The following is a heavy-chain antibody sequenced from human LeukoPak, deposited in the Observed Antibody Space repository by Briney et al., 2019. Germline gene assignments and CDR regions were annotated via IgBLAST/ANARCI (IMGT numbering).Heavy chain of an antibody. Sequence: HTGGSLRLSCAASGFTVSSNYMSWVRQAPGKGLEWVSQISASETSIKYADSVRGRFTISRDNVKNSVYLQMNSLRAEDTAIYYCVRDNLENQWLERSYWGQGTLVTVSS. V-gene: IGHV3-48*01. J-gene: IGHJ4*02. CDR2: ISASETSI. CDR1: GFTVSSNY. D-gene: IGHD6-19*01. CDR3: VRDNLENQWLERSY.